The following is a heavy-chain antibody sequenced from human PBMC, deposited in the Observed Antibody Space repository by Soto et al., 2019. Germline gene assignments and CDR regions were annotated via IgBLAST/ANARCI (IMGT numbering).Heavy chain of an antibody. CDR2: IYYSGST. Sequence: TSETLSLTCTVSGGSISSGGYYWSWIRQHPGKGLEWIGYIYYSGSTYYNPSLKSRVTISVDTSKNQFSLKLSSVTAADTAVYYCARVGDLRHFDYWGQGTLVTVSS. CDR1: GGSISSGGYY. V-gene: IGHV4-31*03. J-gene: IGHJ4*02. CDR3: ARVGDLRHFDY. D-gene: IGHD2-21*02.